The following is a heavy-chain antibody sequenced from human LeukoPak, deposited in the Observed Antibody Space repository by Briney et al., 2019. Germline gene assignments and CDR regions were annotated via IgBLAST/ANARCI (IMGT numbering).Heavy chain of an antibody. CDR3: ATRYSSSWYRY. J-gene: IGHJ4*02. V-gene: IGHV1-69*04. CDR2: IIPILGIA. Sequence: SVKVSCKASGGTFSSYAISWVRQAPGQGLEWMGRIIPILGIANYAQKFQGRVTITADKSTSTAYMELSSLRSEDTAVYYCATRYSSSWYRYWGQGTLVTVSS. D-gene: IGHD6-13*01. CDR1: GGTFSSYA.